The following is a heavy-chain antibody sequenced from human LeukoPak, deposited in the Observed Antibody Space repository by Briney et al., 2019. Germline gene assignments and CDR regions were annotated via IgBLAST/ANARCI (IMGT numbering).Heavy chain of an antibody. J-gene: IGHJ3*02. V-gene: IGHV3-9*03. CDR1: GFTFENSA. CDR3: ARRSGDRAFDI. Sequence: GRSLRLSCAASGFTFENSAMHWVRHAPGKGLEWVSGISWNSGDLIYADSVKGRFAISRDNAKNSLYLQMNSLRLEDMALYYCARRSGDRAFDIWGQGTMVTVSS. D-gene: IGHD3-10*01. CDR2: ISWNSGDL.